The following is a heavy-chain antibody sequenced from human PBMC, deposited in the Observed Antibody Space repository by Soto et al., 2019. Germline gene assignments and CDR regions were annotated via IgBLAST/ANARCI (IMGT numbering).Heavy chain of an antibody. CDR2: IYWDDNE. V-gene: IGHV2-5*02. CDR1: AFSLTTQGVH. Sequence: QITLKESGPPLVKPTQTLTLTCTFSAFSLTTQGVHVGWIRQPPGKALEWLALIYWDDNEVYSASLNNRLTITKDTSKSQVVLTLATVDPVDTATYYCVYRDFGDYFFQFWGQGILVNVSS. J-gene: IGHJ4*02. D-gene: IGHD4-17*01. CDR3: VYRDFGDYFFQF.